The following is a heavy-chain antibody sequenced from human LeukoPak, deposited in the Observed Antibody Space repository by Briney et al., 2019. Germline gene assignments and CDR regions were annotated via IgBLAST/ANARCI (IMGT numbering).Heavy chain of an antibody. D-gene: IGHD3-3*01. CDR3: ARDPRFLEWSPRANYYYYGMDV. Sequence: ASVKVSCKASGYTFTSYGIGWVRQAPGQGLEWMGWISAYNGNTNYAQKLQGRVTMTTDTSTSTAYMELRSLRSDDTAVYYCARDPRFLEWSPRANYYYYGMDVWGQGTTVTVSS. V-gene: IGHV1-18*01. CDR1: GYTFTSYG. J-gene: IGHJ6*02. CDR2: ISAYNGNT.